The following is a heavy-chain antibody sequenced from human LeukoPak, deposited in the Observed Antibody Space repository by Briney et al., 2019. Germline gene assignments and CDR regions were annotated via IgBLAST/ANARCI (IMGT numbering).Heavy chain of an antibody. Sequence: SVKVSCKASGGTFSSYAISWVRQAPGQGLEWMGRIIPILGIANYAQKFQGRVTITADKSTSTAYMELSSLRSEDTAVYYCARDLAAAGPSYYYGMDVWGQGTTVTVSS. CDR1: GGTFSSYA. CDR3: ARDLAAAGPSYYYGMDV. J-gene: IGHJ6*02. V-gene: IGHV1-69*04. CDR2: IIPILGIA. D-gene: IGHD6-13*01.